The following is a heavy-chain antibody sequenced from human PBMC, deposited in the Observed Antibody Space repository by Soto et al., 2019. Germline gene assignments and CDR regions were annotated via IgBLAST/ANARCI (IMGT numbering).Heavy chain of an antibody. D-gene: IGHD5-18*01. J-gene: IGHJ4*02. Sequence: GGSLRLSCAASGFTFSSYAMSWVRQAPGKGLEWVSGISGTGGSTYSADSVKGRFTISRDNSRNTLYLQMNSLRAEDTAVYYCAKQRGYSYGYYFDYWGQGTLVTVSS. CDR1: GFTFSSYA. CDR3: AKQRGYSYGYYFDY. CDR2: ISGTGGST. V-gene: IGHV3-23*01.